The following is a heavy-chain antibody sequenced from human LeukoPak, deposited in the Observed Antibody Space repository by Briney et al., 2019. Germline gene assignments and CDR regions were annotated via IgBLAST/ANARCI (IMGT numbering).Heavy chain of an antibody. D-gene: IGHD6-13*01. V-gene: IGHV4-59*12. CDR3: AREGVVYKAAAARSRGILDY. CDR2: IYYSGST. J-gene: IGHJ4*02. CDR1: GGSISSYY. Sequence: YPSGTLSLTCTVSGGSISSYYWSWIRQPPGKGLEWIGYIYYSGSTNYNPSLKSRVTISVKTSKNQFSLKLSSVTAADTAVYYCAREGVVYKAAAARSRGILDYWGQGTLVTVSS.